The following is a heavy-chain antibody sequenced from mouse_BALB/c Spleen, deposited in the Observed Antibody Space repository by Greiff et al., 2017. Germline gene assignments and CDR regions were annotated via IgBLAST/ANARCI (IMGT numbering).Heavy chain of an antibody. D-gene: IGHD2-3*01. V-gene: IGHV5-6-4*01. Sequence: EVKLMESGGGLVKPGGSLKLSCAASGFTFSSYTMSWVRQTPEKRLEWVATISSGGSYTYYPDSVKGRFTISRDNAKNTLYLQMSSLKSEDTAMYYCTRDDGMDYFDYWGQGTTLTVSS. CDR2: ISSGGSYT. CDR3: TRDDGMDYFDY. CDR1: GFTFSSYT. J-gene: IGHJ2*01.